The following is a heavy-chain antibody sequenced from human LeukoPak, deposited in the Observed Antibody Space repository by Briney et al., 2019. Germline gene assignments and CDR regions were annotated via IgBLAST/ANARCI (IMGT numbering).Heavy chain of an antibody. V-gene: IGHV3-74*01. CDR1: GFTFSSYW. D-gene: IGHD3-10*01. Sequence: GGSLGLSCAASGFTFSSYWMHWVRQAPGKGLVWVTRINSDGSTTSYADSVKGRFTISRDNAKNTLDLQMNSLRAEDTAIYYYVKEGWSHYFDYWGQGALVTVSS. J-gene: IGHJ4*02. CDR3: VKEGWSHYFDY. CDR2: INSDGSTT.